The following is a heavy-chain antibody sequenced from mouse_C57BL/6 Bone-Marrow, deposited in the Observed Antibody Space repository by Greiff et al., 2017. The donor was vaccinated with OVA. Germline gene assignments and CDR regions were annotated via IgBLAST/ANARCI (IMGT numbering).Heavy chain of an antibody. V-gene: IGHV2-2*01. CDR2: IWSGGST. D-gene: IGHD2-4*01. CDR1: GFSLTSYG. Sequence: VKVVESGPGLVQPSQSLSITCTVSGFSLTSYGVHWVRQSPGKGLEWLGVIWSGGSTDYNAAFISRLSISKDNSKSQVFFKMNSLQADDTAIYYCARDYDFAYWGQGTLVTVSA. CDR3: ARDYDFAY. J-gene: IGHJ3*01.